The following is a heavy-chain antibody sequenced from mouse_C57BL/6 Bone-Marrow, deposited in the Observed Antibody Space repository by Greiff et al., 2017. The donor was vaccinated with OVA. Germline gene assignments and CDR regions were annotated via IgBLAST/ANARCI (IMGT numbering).Heavy chain of an antibody. CDR3: ARYYSNYLYYLDY. J-gene: IGHJ2*01. V-gene: IGHV1-26*01. D-gene: IGHD2-5*01. CDR1: GYTFTDYY. CDR2: INPNNGGT. Sequence: VQLQQSGPELVKPGASVKISCKASGYTFTDYYMNWVKQSHGKSLEWIGDINPNNGGTSYNQKFKGKATLTVDKSSSTAYMELRSLTSEDSAVYYCARYYSNYLYYLDYWGQGTTLTVSA.